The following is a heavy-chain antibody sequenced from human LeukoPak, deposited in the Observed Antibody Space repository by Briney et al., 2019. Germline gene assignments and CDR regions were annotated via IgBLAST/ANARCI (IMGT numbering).Heavy chain of an antibody. Sequence: GGSLRLSCAASGFTFSSYEMNWVRQAPGKGLEWVSSISHSGTPTYYADSVRGRLTISRDNAKNSLYLQMNTLRAEDTAVYFCSTATYSSGYHYFESWGQGTLVTVSS. CDR2: ISHSGTPT. CDR3: STATYSSGYHYFES. J-gene: IGHJ4*02. D-gene: IGHD5-18*01. V-gene: IGHV3-48*03. CDR1: GFTFSSYE.